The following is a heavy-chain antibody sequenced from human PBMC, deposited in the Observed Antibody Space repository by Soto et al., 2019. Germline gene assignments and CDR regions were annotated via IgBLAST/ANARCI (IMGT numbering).Heavy chain of an antibody. CDR3: AKTIAARRNPTENWFDP. Sequence: SETLSLTCTVSGGSVSSSSYYWGWIRQPPGTGLEWIGSIYYSGSTYYNPSFRSRVTISVDTSNNQFSLKLTSVTAADTAVYYCAKTIAARRNPTENWFDPWGQGTLVTVSS. CDR2: IYYSGST. D-gene: IGHD6-6*01. J-gene: IGHJ5*02. CDR1: GGSVSSSSYY. V-gene: IGHV4-39*01.